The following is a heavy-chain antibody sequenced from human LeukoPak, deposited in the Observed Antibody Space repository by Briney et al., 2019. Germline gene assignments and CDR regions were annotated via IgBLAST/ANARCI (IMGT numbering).Heavy chain of an antibody. D-gene: IGHD1-20*01. CDR1: GYTLTDYY. V-gene: IGHV1-2*06. J-gene: IGHJ4*02. CDR3: ARAHNWNDAGLDY. CDR2: INPNSGGT. Sequence: GASVKVSCKASGYTLTDYYMHWVRQAPGQGLEWMGRINPNSGGTNYAQKFQGRVTMTRDTSISTVYMELSRLRSDDTAVYYCARAHNWNDAGLDYWGQGTLVTVSS.